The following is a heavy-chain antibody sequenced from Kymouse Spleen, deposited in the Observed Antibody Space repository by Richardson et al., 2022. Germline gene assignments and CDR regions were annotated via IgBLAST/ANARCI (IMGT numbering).Heavy chain of an antibody. V-gene: IGHV4-59*01. J-gene: IGHJ5*02. CDR2: IYYSGST. Sequence: QVQLQESGPGLVKPSETLSLTCTVSGGSISSYYWSWIRQPPGKGLEWIGYIYYSGSTNYNPSLKSRVTISVDTSKNQFSLKLSSVTAADTAVYYCARDRDSSSPGWFDPWGQGTLVTVSS. CDR1: GGSISSYY. D-gene: IGHD6-6*01. CDR3: ARDRDSSSPGWFDP.